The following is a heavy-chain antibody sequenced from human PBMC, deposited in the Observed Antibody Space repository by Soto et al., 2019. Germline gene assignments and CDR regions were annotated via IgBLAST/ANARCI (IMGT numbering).Heavy chain of an antibody. Sequence: GGSLRLSCAASGFTFSSYGMHWVRQAPGKGLEWVAVIWYDGSNKYYADSVKGRFTISRDNSKNTLYLQMNSLRAEDTAVYYCARPRTMVRAAMPLYYYYYGMDVWGQGTTVTVSS. V-gene: IGHV3-33*01. CDR2: IWYDGSNK. CDR1: GFTFSSYG. CDR3: ARPRTMVRAAMPLYYYYYGMDV. J-gene: IGHJ6*02. D-gene: IGHD3-10*01.